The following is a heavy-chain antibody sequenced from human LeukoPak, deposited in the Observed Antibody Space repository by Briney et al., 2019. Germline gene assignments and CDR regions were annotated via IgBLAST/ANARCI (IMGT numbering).Heavy chain of an antibody. CDR3: ARSTYYYGSGTFYSVGPFDS. CDR2: VSSDGQND. D-gene: IGHD3-10*01. J-gene: IGHJ4*02. V-gene: IGHV3-30*01. Sequence: PGASLRLSCLASGFTFRAYALHWVRQTPGPGLDWAAVVSSDGQNDFYSDSVRGRFTISRDNSRDTLYLQMDGLRAADTGLYFCARSTYYYGSGTFYSVGPFDSWGQGTLVTVSS. CDR1: GFTFRAYA.